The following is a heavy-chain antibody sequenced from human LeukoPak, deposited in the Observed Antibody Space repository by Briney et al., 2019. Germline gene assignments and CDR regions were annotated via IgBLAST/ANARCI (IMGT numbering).Heavy chain of an antibody. V-gene: IGHV4-59*01. CDR3: ARDRNSGSYYSWFDP. D-gene: IGHD1-26*01. J-gene: IGHJ5*02. CDR1: GGSISSYY. Sequence: PSETLSLTCTVSGGSISSYYWSWIRQPPGKGLEWIGYIYYSGSTNYNPSLKSRVTIPVDTSKNQFSLKLSSVTAADTAVYYCARDRNSGSYYSWFDPWGQGTLVTVSS. CDR2: IYYSGST.